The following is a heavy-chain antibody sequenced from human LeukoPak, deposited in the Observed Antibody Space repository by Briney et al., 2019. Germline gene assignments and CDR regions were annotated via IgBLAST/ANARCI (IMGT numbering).Heavy chain of an antibody. CDR3: AKVHYYYDSSGQSSGLDY. D-gene: IGHD3-22*01. CDR2: ISGSGGST. V-gene: IGHV3-23*01. Sequence: PGGSPRLSCAASGFTFSSYAMSWVRQAPGKGLEWVSAISGSGGSTYYADSVKGRFTISRDNSKNTLYLQMNSLRAEDTAVYYCAKVHYYYDSSGQSSGLDYWGQGTLVTVSS. CDR1: GFTFSSYA. J-gene: IGHJ4*02.